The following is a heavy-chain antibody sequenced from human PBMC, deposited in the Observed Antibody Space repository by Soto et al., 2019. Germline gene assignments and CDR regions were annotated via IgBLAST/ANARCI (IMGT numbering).Heavy chain of an antibody. CDR2: INHSGST. J-gene: IGHJ4*02. CDR3: AGPSSDCGGDCYYFDY. D-gene: IGHD2-21*02. CDR1: GGSFSGYY. Sequence: PSETLSLTCALYGGSFSGYYWSWIRQPPGKGLEWIGEINHSGSTNYNPSLESRVTISVDTSKNQFSLKLSSVTAADTAVYYCAGPSSDCGGDCYYFDYWGQGALVTVSS. V-gene: IGHV4-34*01.